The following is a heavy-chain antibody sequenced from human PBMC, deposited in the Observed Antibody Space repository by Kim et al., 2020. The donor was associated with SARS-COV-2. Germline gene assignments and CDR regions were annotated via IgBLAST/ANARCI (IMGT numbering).Heavy chain of an antibody. Sequence: GGSLRLSCAASGFIVSTNYMSWVRQAPGKGLDWVSVIYSGGDTYYADSVKGRFIISRDNSKNMLYLQMNSLRPEDTAVYYCAREPWTYSHVAQWGQGTLVTVSS. D-gene: IGHD3-10*01. CDR1: GFIVSTNY. V-gene: IGHV3-66*02. J-gene: IGHJ1*01. CDR3: AREPWTYSHVAQ. CDR2: IYSGGDT.